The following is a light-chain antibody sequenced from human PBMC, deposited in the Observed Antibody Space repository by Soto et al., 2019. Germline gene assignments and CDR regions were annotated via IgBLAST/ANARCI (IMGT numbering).Light chain of an antibody. V-gene: IGLV2-14*01. CDR2: DVS. CDR3: SSYTNSSPFV. J-gene: IGLJ1*01. Sequence: QSALTQPASVSGSPGQSITISCTGTSSDVGGYNYVSWYQQHPGKASKLMIYDVSNWPSGVSNRFSGSKSGNTASLTISGLQAEDEADYYCSSYTNSSPFVFGTGTKLTV. CDR1: SSDVGGYNY.